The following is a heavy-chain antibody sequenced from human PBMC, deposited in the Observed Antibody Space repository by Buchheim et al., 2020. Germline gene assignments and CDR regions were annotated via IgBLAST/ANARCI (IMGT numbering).Heavy chain of an antibody. J-gene: IGHJ4*01. CDR3: AKAQGTAMVTVPFDY. CDR2: ISYDGSNK. Sequence: QVQLKESGGGVIQPGRSLRLSCAASGFTFSSYGMHWVRQAPGKGLEWVAVISYDGSNKYYADSVKGRFTISRDNSKNTLYLQMNSLRAEDTAVYYCAKAQGTAMVTVPFDYWGQGTL. CDR1: GFTFSSYG. V-gene: IGHV3-30*18. D-gene: IGHD5-18*01.